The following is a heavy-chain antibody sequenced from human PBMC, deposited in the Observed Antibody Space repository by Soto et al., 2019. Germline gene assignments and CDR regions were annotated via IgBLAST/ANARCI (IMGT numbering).Heavy chain of an antibody. CDR1: GGSISSSNYF. CDR3: ARPEDFCTGGNCYPRWFDP. Sequence: SETLSLTCTVSGGSISSSNYFWGWIRQSPGKDLEWIGTISYDGSTNYNPSLKSRVTMSADTSRNQFSLSLSSVTAADTAVYYCARPEDFCTGGNCYPRWFDPWGQGTLVTVSS. J-gene: IGHJ5*02. CDR2: ISYDGST. D-gene: IGHD2-15*01. V-gene: IGHV4-39*01.